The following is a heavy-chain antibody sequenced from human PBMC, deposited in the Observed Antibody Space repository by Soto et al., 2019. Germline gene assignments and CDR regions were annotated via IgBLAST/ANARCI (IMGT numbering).Heavy chain of an antibody. J-gene: IGHJ5*02. Sequence: PGGSLRLSCAASGFTFSNAWMSWVRQAPGKGLEWVGRIKSKTDGGTTDYAAPVKGRFTISRDDSKTTLYLQMNSLKTEDTAVYYCTTDEPPYYDCWSGSSDNWLDPWGQGTLVTVSS. D-gene: IGHD3-3*01. V-gene: IGHV3-15*01. CDR2: IKSKTDGGTT. CDR3: TTDEPPYYDCWSGSSDNWLDP. CDR1: GFTFSNAW.